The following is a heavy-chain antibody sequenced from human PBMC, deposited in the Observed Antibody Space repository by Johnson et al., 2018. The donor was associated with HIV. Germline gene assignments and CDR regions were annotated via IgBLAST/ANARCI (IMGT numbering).Heavy chain of an antibody. CDR3: ARDGRDLVTRGAFDI. CDR1: GFTSSSYW. CDR2: IKEDGSEK. Sequence: EQLVESGGGVVQPGRSLRLSCAASGFTSSSYWMSWVRQAPVKGLEWVANIKEDGSEKYYVDSVTGRFTISRDNSNNMVYLQMDSLRPEDTAVYYCARDGRDLVTRGAFDIWGQGTVVTVSS. D-gene: IGHD5-18*01. V-gene: IGHV3-7*01. J-gene: IGHJ3*02.